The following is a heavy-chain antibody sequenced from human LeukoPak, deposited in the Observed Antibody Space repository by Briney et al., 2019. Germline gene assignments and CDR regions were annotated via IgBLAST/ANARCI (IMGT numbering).Heavy chain of an antibody. CDR3: ARDPPGAYCGGDCYP. CDR2: ISYTGTI. V-gene: IGHV3-69-1*01. Sequence: GGSLRLSCAASGFTFNSYSMHWVRQAPGKGLEWISYISYTGTIYYADSVKGRFTISRDNSKNTLYLQMNSLRAEDTAVYYCARDPPGAYCGGDCYPWGQGTLVTVSS. CDR1: GFTFNSYS. J-gene: IGHJ5*02. D-gene: IGHD2-21*02.